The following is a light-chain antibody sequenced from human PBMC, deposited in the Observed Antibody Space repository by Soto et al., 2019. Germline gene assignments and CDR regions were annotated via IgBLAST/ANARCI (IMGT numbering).Light chain of an antibody. CDR2: DNN. Sequence: QSVLTQPPSVSAAPGQKVTISCSGSNSNIGNNYVSWYQQLPGTAPKLLIYDNNKRPAGIPDRISGSKSGTSATLGITGLQTGDEADYHCGAWDSSLSAYVFGTGTKGTVL. CDR3: GAWDSSLSAYV. J-gene: IGLJ1*01. V-gene: IGLV1-51*01. CDR1: NSNIGNNY.